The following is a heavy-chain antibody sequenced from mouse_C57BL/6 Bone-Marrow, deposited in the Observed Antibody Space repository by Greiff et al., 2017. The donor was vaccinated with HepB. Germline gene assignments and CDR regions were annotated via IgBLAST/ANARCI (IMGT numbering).Heavy chain of an antibody. CDR1: GYTFTSYG. V-gene: IGHV1-81*01. J-gene: IGHJ4*01. Sequence: VKLMESGAELARPGASVKLSCKASGYTFTSYGISWVKQRTGQGLEWIGEIYPRSGNTYYNEKFKGKATLTADKSSSTAYMELRSLTSEDSAVYCCARDGSSYPYYAMDYWGQGTSVTVSS. CDR3: ARDGSSYPYYAMDY. CDR2: IYPRSGNT. D-gene: IGHD1-1*01.